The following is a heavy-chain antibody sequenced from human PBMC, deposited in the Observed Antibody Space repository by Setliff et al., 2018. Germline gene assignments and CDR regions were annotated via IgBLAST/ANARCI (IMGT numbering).Heavy chain of an antibody. V-gene: IGHV5-51*01. CDR3: ARQKSTGSGNNWFDP. CDR2: IYAGDSDT. D-gene: IGHD3-10*01. J-gene: IGHJ5*02. Sequence: GESLKISCKGSGFSFTDFWIGWVRQMPGKGLEWMGLIYAGDSDTRYNPSFQGRVTMSADKSINTAYLQWSSLKASDTAIYYCARQKSTGSGNNWFDPWGQGTLGTVS. CDR1: GFSFTDFW.